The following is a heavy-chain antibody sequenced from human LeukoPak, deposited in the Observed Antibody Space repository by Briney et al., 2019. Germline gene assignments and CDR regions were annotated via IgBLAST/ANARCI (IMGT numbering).Heavy chain of an antibody. CDR1: GGSFSGYY. V-gene: IGHV4-34*01. J-gene: IGHJ4*02. CDR3: ASLLNVAGYSGYDSDY. Sequence: SETLSLTCAVYGGSFSGYYWSWIRQPPGKGLEWIGEINHSGSTNYNPSLKSRVTVSVDTSKSQFSLKLNSLTAADTAVYYCASLLNVAGYSGYDSDYWGQGTLVTVSS. D-gene: IGHD5-12*01. CDR2: INHSGST.